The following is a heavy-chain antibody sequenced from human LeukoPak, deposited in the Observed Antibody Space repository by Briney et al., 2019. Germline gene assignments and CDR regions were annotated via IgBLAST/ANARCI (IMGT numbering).Heavy chain of an antibody. V-gene: IGHV3-7*01. CDR3: ARIVAWQLVRGGAFDI. CDR2: IKQDGSEK. D-gene: IGHD6-13*01. CDR1: GFTFSTYW. J-gene: IGHJ3*02. Sequence: PGGSLRLSXAATGFTFSTYWMSWVRQAPGKGLEWVANIKQDGSEKYYVDSVKGRFTISRDNAKNSLYLQMNSLRAEDTAVYYCARIVAWQLVRGGAFDIWGQGTMVTVSS.